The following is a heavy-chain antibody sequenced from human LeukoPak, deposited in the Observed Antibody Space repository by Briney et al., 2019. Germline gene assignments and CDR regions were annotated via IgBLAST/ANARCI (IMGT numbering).Heavy chain of an antibody. Sequence: GGSLRLSSAASGFTFSSYAMSGVCQGPGEGLERASSISASAYSTYYADPVKGRFTISTDNSENTLYLQMNSLRAGDTAVYYCAKGGPVAATDRPGYYYMDVWGKGTTVTVSS. CDR3: AKGGPVAATDRPGYYYMDV. CDR2: ISASAYST. V-gene: IGHV3-23*01. CDR1: GFTFSSYA. J-gene: IGHJ6*03. D-gene: IGHD6-19*01.